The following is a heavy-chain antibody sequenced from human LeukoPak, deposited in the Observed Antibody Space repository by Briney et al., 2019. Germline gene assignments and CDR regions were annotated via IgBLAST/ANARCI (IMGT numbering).Heavy chain of an antibody. CDR3: ARQQHYDTSGYYDY. Sequence: SETLSLTCTVSGGSISSYYWSWIRQPPGKGLEWIGDIYYSGSTNYNPSLKSRVTISVDTSKNQFSLKLRSVTAADTAVYYCARQQHYDTSGYYDYWGQGTLVTVSS. J-gene: IGHJ4*02. CDR1: GGSISSYY. CDR2: IYYSGST. D-gene: IGHD3-22*01. V-gene: IGHV4-59*08.